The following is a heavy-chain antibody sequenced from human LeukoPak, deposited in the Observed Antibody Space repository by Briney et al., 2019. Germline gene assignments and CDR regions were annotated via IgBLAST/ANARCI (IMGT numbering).Heavy chain of an antibody. CDR3: AKDEDIVVVPPDY. D-gene: IGHD2-2*01. V-gene: IGHV3-23*01. Sequence: GGSLRLSCAATGFTFSSYAMSWVREAPGKALEWVSAISGSGGSTYYADSVKGRFTISRDNSKNTLYLQMNSLRAEDTAVYYCAKDEDIVVVPPDYWGQGTLVTVSS. J-gene: IGHJ4*02. CDR2: ISGSGGST. CDR1: GFTFSSYA.